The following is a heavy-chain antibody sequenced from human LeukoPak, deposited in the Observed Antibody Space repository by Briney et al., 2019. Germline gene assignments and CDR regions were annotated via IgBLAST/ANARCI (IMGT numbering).Heavy chain of an antibody. V-gene: IGHV4-61*01. D-gene: IGHD2-15*01. J-gene: IGHJ5*02. Sequence: SETLSLTCTVSGGSVSSGSYYWSWIRQPPGKGLEWIGYIYYSGSTNYNPSLKSRVTISVDTSKNQFSLKLSSVTAADTAVYYCAREAVVAATKQYNWFDPWGQGTLSPSPQ. CDR3: AREAVVAATKQYNWFDP. CDR1: GGSVSSGSYY. CDR2: IYYSGST.